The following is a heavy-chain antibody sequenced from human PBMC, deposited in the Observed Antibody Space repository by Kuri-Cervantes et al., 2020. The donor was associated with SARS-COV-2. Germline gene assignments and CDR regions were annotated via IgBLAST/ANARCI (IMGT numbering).Heavy chain of an antibody. V-gene: IGHV4-30-4*01. CDR2: IYYSGST. CDR1: GGSISSGDYY. J-gene: IGHJ6*02. D-gene: IGHD6-6*01. Sequence: SETLSLTCTVSGGSISSGDYYWSWIRQPPGKGLEWIGYIYYSGSTYYNPSLKSRVTISVDTSKNQFSLKLSSVTPEDTAVYYCARDPKIAARLRYYYYGMDVWGQGTTVTVSS. CDR3: ARDPKIAARLRYYYYGMDV.